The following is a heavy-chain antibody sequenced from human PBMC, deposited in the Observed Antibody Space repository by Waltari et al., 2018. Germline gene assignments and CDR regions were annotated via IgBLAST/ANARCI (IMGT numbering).Heavy chain of an antibody. J-gene: IGHJ4*02. Sequence: EVQLVESGGGLVQPGGSLRLSCAASGFTFSSYWMSWVRHAPGKGRECVANIKQDGSEKYYVDSVKGRFTISRDNAKNSLYLQMNSLRAEDTAVYYCARADVVVAAIYYWGQGTLVTVSS. CDR2: IKQDGSEK. CDR1: GFTFSSYW. CDR3: ARADVVVAAIYY. D-gene: IGHD2-15*01. V-gene: IGHV3-7*02.